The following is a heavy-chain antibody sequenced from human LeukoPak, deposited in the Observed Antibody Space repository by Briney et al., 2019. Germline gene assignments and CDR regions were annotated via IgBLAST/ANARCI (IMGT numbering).Heavy chain of an antibody. CDR3: AKGDYFDY. V-gene: IGHV3-30*18. CDR2: ISYDGSNK. CDR1: GFTFSSYG. Sequence: GGSLRLSCAASGFTFSSYGMHWVRQAPGKGLEWVAVISYDGSNKYYADSVKGRFTISRDNSKNTLYLQMNSLRAEDTAVYYCAKGDYFDYWGQGTLVAVSS. J-gene: IGHJ4*02.